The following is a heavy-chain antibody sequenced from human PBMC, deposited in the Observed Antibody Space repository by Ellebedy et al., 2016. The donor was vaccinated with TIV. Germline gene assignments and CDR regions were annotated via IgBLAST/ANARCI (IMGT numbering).Heavy chain of an antibody. CDR2: IYHSGST. V-gene: IGHV4-4*02. D-gene: IGHD1-26*01. CDR1: GDSISTNYW. CDR3: ARDLLGYSGYFDS. J-gene: IGHJ4*02. Sequence: MPSETLSLTCAVSGDSISTNYWWSWVRQSPGKGLEWIGEIYHSGSTNYNPSLKSRITISVDKSKNQFSLKLSSVTAADTAVYYCARDLLGYSGYFDSWGQGTLVTVSS.